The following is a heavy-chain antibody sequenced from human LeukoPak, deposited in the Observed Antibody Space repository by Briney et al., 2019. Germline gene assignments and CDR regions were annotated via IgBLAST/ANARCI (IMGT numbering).Heavy chain of an antibody. CDR2: IYYSGNT. V-gene: IGHV4-39*07. CDR1: GVSISSTSNQ. J-gene: IGHJ6*03. D-gene: IGHD3-10*01. CDR3: ARAINGVIILYYFYYMDV. Sequence: SETLSLTCTVSGVSISSTSNQWGWIRQPPGKGLEWIGSIYYSGNTHYNPSLKSRVTISVDTSKNQFSLRLRSVTAAGTAVYYCARAINGVIILYYFYYMDVWGKGTTVTVSS.